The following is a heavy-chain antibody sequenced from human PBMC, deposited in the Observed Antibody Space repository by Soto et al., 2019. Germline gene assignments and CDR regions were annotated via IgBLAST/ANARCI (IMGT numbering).Heavy chain of an antibody. V-gene: IGHV3-30*18. J-gene: IGHJ3*02. D-gene: IGHD3-10*01. CDR1: GFTFSSYG. CDR3: AKDRWDYGVRDAFDI. Sequence: QVQLVESGGGVVQPGRSLRISCAASGFTFSSYGMHWVRQAPGKGLEWVAVISYDGSNKYYADSVKGRFTISRDNSKNTLYLQMNSLRAEDTAVYYCAKDRWDYGVRDAFDIWGQGTMVTVSS. CDR2: ISYDGSNK.